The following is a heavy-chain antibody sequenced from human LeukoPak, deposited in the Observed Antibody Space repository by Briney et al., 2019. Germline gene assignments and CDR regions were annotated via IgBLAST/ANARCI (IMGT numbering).Heavy chain of an antibody. CDR1: GFTFSSYS. Sequence: GGSLRLSCAASGFTFSSYSMNWVRQAPGKGVEWVSSISSSSSYIYYADSVKGRFTISRDNAKNSLYLQMNSLRAEDTAVYYCARDHITIFGVVIGAAGYYMDVWGKGTTVTVSS. CDR3: ARDHITIFGVVIGAAGYYMDV. V-gene: IGHV3-21*01. CDR2: ISSSSSYI. D-gene: IGHD3-3*01. J-gene: IGHJ6*03.